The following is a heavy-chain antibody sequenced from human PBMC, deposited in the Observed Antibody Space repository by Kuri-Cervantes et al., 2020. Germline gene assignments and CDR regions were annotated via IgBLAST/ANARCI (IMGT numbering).Heavy chain of an antibody. V-gene: IGHV4-34*01. J-gene: IGHJ6*03. CDR1: GGSVSGSY. Sequence: GSLRLSCGVSGGSVSGSYWSWIRQPPGKGLEWIGEIFHSGSTNINPSLKSRVTISIDTSKNHFSLTLSSVTAADTAVYYCARGTSSWLDYHCYYYPDLWGKGTTVTVSS. CDR2: IFHSGST. D-gene: IGHD2-2*01. CDR3: ARGTSSWLDYHCYYYPDL.